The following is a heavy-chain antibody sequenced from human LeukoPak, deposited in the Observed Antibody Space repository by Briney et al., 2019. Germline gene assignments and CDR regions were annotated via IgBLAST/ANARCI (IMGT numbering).Heavy chain of an antibody. V-gene: IGHV3-43*02. Sequence: GGSLRLSCAASGFTFDDYAMHWVRQAPGKGLEWVSLISGDGGSTYYADSVKGRFTISRDNSKNSLYLQMNSLRTEDTVLYYCATWGVVGHAFDIWGQGTMVTVSS. CDR2: ISGDGGST. CDR3: ATWGVVGHAFDI. CDR1: GFTFDDYA. D-gene: IGHD3-3*01. J-gene: IGHJ3*02.